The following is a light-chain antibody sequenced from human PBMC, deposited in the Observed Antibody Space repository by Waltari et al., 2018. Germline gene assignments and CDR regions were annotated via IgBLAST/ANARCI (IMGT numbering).Light chain of an antibody. J-gene: IGKJ2*01. CDR3: QQYNSYST. CDR1: QSIERW. CDR2: KAS. Sequence: DIQMTQSPSTLSAFVGDRVTITCRARQSIERWLAWYQQKPRTAPELLIYKASNLENGVPSRFSGSGSGTEFTLTISSLQPDDFATYYCQQYNSYSTFGQGTKLEI. V-gene: IGKV1-5*03.